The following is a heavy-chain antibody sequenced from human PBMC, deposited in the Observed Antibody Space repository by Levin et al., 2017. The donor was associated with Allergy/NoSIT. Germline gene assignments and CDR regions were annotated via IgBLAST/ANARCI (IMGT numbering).Heavy chain of an antibody. CDR2: IFYSGTT. CDR3: ARGRVDMTTMTGFDL. D-gene: IGHD3-22*01. V-gene: IGHV4-39*07. Sequence: SQTLSLTCTVSGGSISSTNHYWAWTRQSPGRGLEWIGNIFYSGTTYYNVSLKGRVTISVDTSTNHFSLRVTSMTAADTAVYYCARGRVDMTTMTGFDLWGQGTLVTVSS. J-gene: IGHJ5*02. CDR1: GGSISSTNHY.